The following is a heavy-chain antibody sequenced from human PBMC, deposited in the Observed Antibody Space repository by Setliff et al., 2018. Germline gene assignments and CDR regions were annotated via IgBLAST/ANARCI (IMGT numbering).Heavy chain of an antibody. CDR1: GYTFNKNA. V-gene: IGHV1-3*04. D-gene: IGHD3-10*01. CDR3: AGSITMVRGGGMDV. CDR2: VNTASGNT. J-gene: IGHJ6*02. Sequence: GASVKVSCKASGYTFNKNAVHWLRQVPGQRLEWMGRVNTASGNTEYSQKLQGRSAITRDTAASTAYMELSSLRSEDTAVYYCAGSITMVRGGGMDVWDQGTTVTVSS.